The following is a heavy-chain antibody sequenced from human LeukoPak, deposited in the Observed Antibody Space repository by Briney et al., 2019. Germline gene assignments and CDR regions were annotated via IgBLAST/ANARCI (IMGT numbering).Heavy chain of an antibody. Sequence: GGSLRLSCAASGFTFSSYAMSWVRQAPGKGLEWVSAISGSGGSTYYADSVKGRFTISRDNSKNTLYLQMNSLRAEDTAVYYCAKVVGSSSRVTYYYYYGMDVWGQGTTVTVSS. CDR3: AKVVGSSSRVTYYYYYGMDV. D-gene: IGHD6-6*01. J-gene: IGHJ6*02. CDR2: ISGSGGST. V-gene: IGHV3-23*01. CDR1: GFTFSSYA.